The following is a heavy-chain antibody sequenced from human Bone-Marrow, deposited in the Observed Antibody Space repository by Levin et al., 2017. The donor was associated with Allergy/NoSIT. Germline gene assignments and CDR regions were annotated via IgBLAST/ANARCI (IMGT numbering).Heavy chain of an antibody. CDR2: IKSKTDGGTT. Sequence: GESLKISCAASGFTFSNAWMSWVRQAPGKGLEWVGHIKSKTDGGTTDYAAPVKGRFTISRDDSKNTLYLQMNSLKTEDTAVYYCTAGADLGYCSGGSCFSEAYWGQGTLVSVSS. J-gene: IGHJ4*02. V-gene: IGHV3-15*01. D-gene: IGHD2-15*01. CDR3: TAGADLGYCSGGSCFSEAY. CDR1: GFTFSNAW.